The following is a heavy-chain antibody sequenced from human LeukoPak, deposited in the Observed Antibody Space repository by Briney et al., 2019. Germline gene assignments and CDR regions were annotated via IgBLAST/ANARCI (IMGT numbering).Heavy chain of an antibody. J-gene: IGHJ4*02. CDR1: GYTFTSYG. CDR2: IIPILGIA. Sequence: SVKVSCKASGYTFTSYGISWVRQAPGQGLEWMGRIIPILGIANYAQKFQGRVTITADKSTSTAYMELSSLRSEDTAVYYCARASAEIAARPDDYWGQGTLVTVSS. CDR3: ARASAEIAARPDDY. V-gene: IGHV1-69*04. D-gene: IGHD6-6*01.